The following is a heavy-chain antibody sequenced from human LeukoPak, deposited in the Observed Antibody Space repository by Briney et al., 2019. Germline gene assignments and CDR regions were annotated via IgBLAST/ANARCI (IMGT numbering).Heavy chain of an antibody. CDR2: ISSRSSYI. V-gene: IGHV3-21*01. CDR1: GFTFSTHT. CDR3: AKDRCSNGVGCYYYYMDV. D-gene: IGHD2-8*01. Sequence: GGSLRLSCAASGFTFSTHTMNWVRQAPGKGLEWVSSISSRSSYIYYADSVKGRFTISRDNAKNSLYLQMNSLRAEDTAVYYCAKDRCSNGVGCYYYYMDVWGKGTTVTISS. J-gene: IGHJ6*03.